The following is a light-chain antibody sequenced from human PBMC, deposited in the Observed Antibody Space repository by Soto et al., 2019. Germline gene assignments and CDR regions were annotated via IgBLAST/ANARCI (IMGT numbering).Light chain of an antibody. J-gene: IGKJ1*01. V-gene: IGKV1-39*01. CDR3: QQTYSTPPWT. CDR2: AAS. Sequence: DIPMTQSPSSLSASVGDRVSITCRASQTISRYLNWYHYKPGKAPRLLIFAASTLQSGVPSRFIGFGSGTDFTLTFTGLQPEDVATFFCQQTYSTPPWTFGQGTKVE. CDR1: QTISRY.